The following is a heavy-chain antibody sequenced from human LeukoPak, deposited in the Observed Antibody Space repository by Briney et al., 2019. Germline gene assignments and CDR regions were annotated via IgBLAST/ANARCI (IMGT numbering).Heavy chain of an antibody. V-gene: IGHV5-51*01. Sequence: GVSLKISCKGSGYSFTSYWIGWVRQKPGKGLEWMGIIFPGDSDTRYSPSFQGQVTISADKSISTAYLQWSSLKASDTAMYYCARRLTYDSRAYYCLDYWGQGTLVAVSS. CDR2: IFPGDSDT. CDR1: GYSFTSYW. CDR3: ARRLTYDSRAYYCLDY. D-gene: IGHD3-22*01. J-gene: IGHJ4*02.